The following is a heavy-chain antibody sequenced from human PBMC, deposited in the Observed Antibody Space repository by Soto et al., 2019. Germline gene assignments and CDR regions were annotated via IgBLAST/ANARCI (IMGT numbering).Heavy chain of an antibody. D-gene: IGHD6-19*01. CDR2: ISTTSTTI. Sequence: PGGSLRLSCAASGFTFNTYYMSWVRQAPGKGLEYISYISTTSTTIYYADSVKGRFTISRDNAKNSLYLQMNSLRAEDTAVYFCARLAVTGTLYFQHWGQGNLVTVSS. CDR3: ARLAVTGTLYFQH. J-gene: IGHJ1*01. CDR1: GFTFNTYY. V-gene: IGHV3-48*01.